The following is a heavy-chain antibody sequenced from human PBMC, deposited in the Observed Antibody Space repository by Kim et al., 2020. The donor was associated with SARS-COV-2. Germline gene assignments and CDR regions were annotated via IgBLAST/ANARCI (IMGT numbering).Heavy chain of an antibody. CDR1: GFNFGTFD. Sequence: GGSLRLSCVASGFNFGTFDMSWVRQAPGKGLKWVSVIKGRDDSTYYAESVKGRFTVSRDSARNTLYLQMNSLRSDDTAIYYCVKGAWPDYWGPGTLVTVS. J-gene: IGHJ4*02. V-gene: IGHV3-23*01. CDR3: VKGAWPDY. CDR2: IKGRDDST. D-gene: IGHD5-12*01.